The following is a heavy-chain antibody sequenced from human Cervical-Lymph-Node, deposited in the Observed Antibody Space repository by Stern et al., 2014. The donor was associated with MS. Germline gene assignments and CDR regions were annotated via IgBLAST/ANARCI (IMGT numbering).Heavy chain of an antibody. D-gene: IGHD5-18*01. CDR3: ATSPGYSYARGVKWFDP. Sequence: QVPLVQSGAEVKEPGSSVTVSCKLSGGTFISYTISWVRPAPGRGLEWVGGIIAMHGAANYAQKFQGRFNITSDKSTRTAYLEVSRLTYEDTAVYYCATSPGYSYARGVKWFDPWGQGTQVIVSS. CDR2: IIAMHGAA. J-gene: IGHJ5*02. V-gene: IGHV1-69*06. CDR1: GGTFISYT.